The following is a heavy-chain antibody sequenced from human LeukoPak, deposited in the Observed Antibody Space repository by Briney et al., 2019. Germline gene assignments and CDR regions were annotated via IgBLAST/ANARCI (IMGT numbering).Heavy chain of an antibody. V-gene: IGHV3-53*01. D-gene: IGHD5-24*01. CDR1: GFTVSSNY. CDR3: ARESRDGYNFDY. CDR2: IYSGGST. J-gene: IGHJ4*02. Sequence: GGSLRLSRAASGFTVSSNYMSWVRQAPGKGLEWVSVIYSGGSTYYADSVKGRFTISRDNSKNTLYLQMSSLRVEDTAVYYCARESRDGYNFDYWGQGTLVTVSS.